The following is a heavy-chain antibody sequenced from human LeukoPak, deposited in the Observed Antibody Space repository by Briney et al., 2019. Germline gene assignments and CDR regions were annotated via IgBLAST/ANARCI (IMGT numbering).Heavy chain of an antibody. CDR1: GGSFSGYY. V-gene: IGHV4-34*01. CDR2: INHSGST. J-gene: IGHJ5*02. Sequence: SETLSLTCAVYGGSFSGYYWSWIRQPPGKGLEWIAEINHSGSTNYNPSLKSRVTISVDTSKNQFSLKLSSVTAADTAVYYCARAALIAAAGRSWFDPWGQGTLVTVSS. CDR3: ARAALIAAAGRSWFDP. D-gene: IGHD6-13*01.